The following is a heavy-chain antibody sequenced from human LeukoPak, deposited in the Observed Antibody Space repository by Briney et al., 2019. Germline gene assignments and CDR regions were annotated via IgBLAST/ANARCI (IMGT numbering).Heavy chain of an antibody. Sequence: GGSLRLSCVASGFSFSRYSMNWVRQAPGKGLERVSCISISSGSIYYADSVKGRFTISRDNAKNSLYLQMNSLRAEDTAIYYCAKTYYYDSVGYSPFDYWGQGSRVTVSS. J-gene: IGHJ4*02. CDR2: ISISSGSI. CDR3: AKTYYYDSVGYSPFDY. D-gene: IGHD3-22*01. V-gene: IGHV3-21*01. CDR1: GFSFSRYS.